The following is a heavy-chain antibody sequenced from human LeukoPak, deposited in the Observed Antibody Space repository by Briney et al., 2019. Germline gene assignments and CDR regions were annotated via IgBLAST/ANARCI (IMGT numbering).Heavy chain of an antibody. J-gene: IGHJ4*02. CDR2: ISSSGSTI. V-gene: IGHV3-11*01. CDR1: GFTFSDYY. Sequence: GGSLRLSCAASGFTFSDYYMSWIRQAPWKGLEWVSYISSSGSTIYYADSVKGRFTISRDNAKNSLYLQMNSLRAEDTAVYYCVKDLFRWSFDSWGQGILVTVSS. CDR3: VKDLFRWSFDS. D-gene: IGHD2-21*01.